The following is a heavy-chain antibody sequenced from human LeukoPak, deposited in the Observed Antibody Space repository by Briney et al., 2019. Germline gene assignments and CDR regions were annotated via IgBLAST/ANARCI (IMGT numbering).Heavy chain of an antibody. CDR3: ARGYWNDVSLYAFDI. CDR1: GFTFSSYG. D-gene: IGHD1-1*01. Sequence: GGSLRLSCAASGFTFSSYGMHWVRQAPGKGLEWVAVIWYDGSNKYYADSVKGRFTISRDNSKNTLCLQMNSLRAEDTAVYYCARGYWNDVSLYAFDIWGQGTMVTVSS. CDR2: IWYDGSNK. J-gene: IGHJ3*02. V-gene: IGHV3-33*01.